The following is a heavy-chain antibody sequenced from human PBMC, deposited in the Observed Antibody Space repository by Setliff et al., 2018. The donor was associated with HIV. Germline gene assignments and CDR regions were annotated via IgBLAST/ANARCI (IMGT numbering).Heavy chain of an antibody. CDR3: ARGKGVGGVIITGGLDV. CDR1: GGTFSSYA. Sequence: GSQWKVSCKASGGTFSSYAISWVRQAPGQGLEWMGGIIPIFGTANYAQKFQGRVTITTDESTSTAYMELSSLRSEDTAVYYCARGKGVGGVIITGGLDVWGKGTTVT. CDR2: IIPIFGTA. D-gene: IGHD3-10*01. V-gene: IGHV1-69*05. J-gene: IGHJ6*03.